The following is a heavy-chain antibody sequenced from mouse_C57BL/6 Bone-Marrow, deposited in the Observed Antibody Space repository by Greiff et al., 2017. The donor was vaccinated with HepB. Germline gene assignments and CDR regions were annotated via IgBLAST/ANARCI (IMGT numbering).Heavy chain of an antibody. V-gene: IGHV14-4*01. CDR2: IDPENGDT. CDR3: TPAWFAY. CDR1: GFNIKDDY. Sequence: LVESGAELVRPGASVKLSCTASGFNIKDDYMHWVKQRPEQGLEWIGWIDPENGDTEYASKFQGKATITADTSSNTAYLQLSSLTSEDTAVYYCTPAWFAYWGQGTLVTVSA. J-gene: IGHJ3*01.